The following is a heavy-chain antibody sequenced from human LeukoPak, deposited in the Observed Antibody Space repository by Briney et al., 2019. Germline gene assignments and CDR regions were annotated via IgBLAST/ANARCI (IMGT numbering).Heavy chain of an antibody. Sequence: GGSLRLSCSASGFTFSRYGMFWVRQAPGQGLDYIADVSGNGGSTDYADSVKGRFTISRDNSKNTLYLQMSSLRAEDTAVYYCVKASCSGGICYLDYWGQGTLVTVSS. CDR1: GFTFSRYG. D-gene: IGHD2-15*01. J-gene: IGHJ4*02. V-gene: IGHV3-64D*06. CDR3: VKASCSGGICYLDY. CDR2: VSGNGGST.